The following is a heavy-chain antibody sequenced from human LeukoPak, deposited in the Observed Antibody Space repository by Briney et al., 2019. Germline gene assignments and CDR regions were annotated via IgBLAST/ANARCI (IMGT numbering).Heavy chain of an antibody. D-gene: IGHD3/OR15-3a*01. CDR1: GGSINSGDFY. V-gene: IGHV4-30-4*08. J-gene: IGHJ4*02. Sequence: SQTLSLTCTVSGGSINSGDFYWSWIRQPPGKGLEWIGYIYYSGGTYYNPSLKSRVTISVDTSKNQFSLKLTSVTAADTAVYYCARGWTPSLPPDYWGQGTLVTVSS. CDR2: IYYSGGT. CDR3: ARGWTPSLPPDY.